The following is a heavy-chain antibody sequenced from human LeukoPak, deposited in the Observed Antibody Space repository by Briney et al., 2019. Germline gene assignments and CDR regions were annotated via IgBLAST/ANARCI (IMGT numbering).Heavy chain of an antibody. CDR1: GYSISSGYY. V-gene: IGHV4-38-2*02. D-gene: IGHD6-13*01. CDR2: IYHSGST. CDR3: AGAAPLYSSFDY. J-gene: IGHJ4*02. Sequence: SETLSLTCTVSGYSISSGYYWGWIRQPPGKGLEWIGSIYHSGSTYYNPSLKSRVTISVDTSKNQFSLKLSSVTAADTAVYYCAGAAPLYSSFDYWGQGTLVTVSS.